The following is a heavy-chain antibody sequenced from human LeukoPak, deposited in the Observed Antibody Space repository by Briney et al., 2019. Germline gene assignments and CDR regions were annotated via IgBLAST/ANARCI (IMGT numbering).Heavy chain of an antibody. V-gene: IGHV3-33*01. D-gene: IGHD3-22*01. Sequence: GGSLRLSCAASGFTFSSFGMHWVRQAPGKGLEWVAVIWYDGSNKFYTDSVKGRFTISRDTSKNTIYLQMNSLRVEDTAVYYCARAPYSADSSATPPAFDIWGQGTMVTVSS. CDR1: GFTFSSFG. CDR3: ARAPYSADSSATPPAFDI. CDR2: IWYDGSNK. J-gene: IGHJ3*02.